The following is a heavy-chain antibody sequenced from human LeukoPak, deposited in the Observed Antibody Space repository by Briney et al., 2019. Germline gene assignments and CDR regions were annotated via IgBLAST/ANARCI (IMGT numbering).Heavy chain of an antibody. Sequence: PSETLSLTCAVYGGSFSGYYWSWIRQPLGKGLKWIGDINHSGSTNYNPSLKSRVTISVDTSKNQFSLKLSAVTAADTAVYYCARGALAVAVDYWGQGTLVTVSS. CDR2: INHSGST. V-gene: IGHV4-34*01. CDR1: GGSFSGYY. D-gene: IGHD6-19*01. CDR3: ARGALAVAVDY. J-gene: IGHJ4*02.